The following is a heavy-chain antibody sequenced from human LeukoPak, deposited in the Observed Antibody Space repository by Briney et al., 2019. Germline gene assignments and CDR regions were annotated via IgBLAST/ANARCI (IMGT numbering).Heavy chain of an antibody. D-gene: IGHD3-16*01. Sequence: SETLSLTCTASGGSISSGGYYWSWIRQHPGKGLEWIGYIYYSGSTYYNPSLKSRVTISVDTSKNQFSLKLSSVTAADTAVYYCAPITPRGESSGFDYWGQGTLVTVSS. CDR1: GGSISSGGYY. V-gene: IGHV4-31*03. J-gene: IGHJ4*02. CDR2: IYYSGST. CDR3: APITPRGESSGFDY.